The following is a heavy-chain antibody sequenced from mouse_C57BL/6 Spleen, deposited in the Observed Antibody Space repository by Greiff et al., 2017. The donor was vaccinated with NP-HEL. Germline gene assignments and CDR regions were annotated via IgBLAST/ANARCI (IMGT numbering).Heavy chain of an antibody. V-gene: IGHV1-55*01. D-gene: IGHD4-1*01. CDR3: ARGEQTGTLDY. J-gene: IGHJ2*01. CDR2: IYPGSGST. CDR1: GYTFTSYW. Sequence: QVQLQQPGAELVKPGASVKMSCKASGYTFTSYWINWVKQRPGQGLEWIGDIYPGSGSTNYNEKFKSKATLTVDTSSSTAYMQLSILTSEDSAVYYCARGEQTGTLDYWGQGTTLTVSS.